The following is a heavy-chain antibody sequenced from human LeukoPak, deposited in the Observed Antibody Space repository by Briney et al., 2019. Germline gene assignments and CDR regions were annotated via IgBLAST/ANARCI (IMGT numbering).Heavy chain of an antibody. V-gene: IGHV4-34*01. Sequence: SETLSLTCAVYGGSFSGYYWSWIRQPPGKGLEWIGEINHSGSTNYNPSLKSRVTISVDTSKNQFSLKLSSVTAADTAVYYCARLPGRRITIFGVVRDYWGQGTLVTVSS. D-gene: IGHD3-3*01. J-gene: IGHJ4*02. CDR1: GGSFSGYY. CDR3: ARLPGRRITIFGVVRDY. CDR2: INHSGST.